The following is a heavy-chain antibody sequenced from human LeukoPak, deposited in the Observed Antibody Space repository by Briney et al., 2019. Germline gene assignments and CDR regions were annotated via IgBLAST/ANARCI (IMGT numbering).Heavy chain of an antibody. V-gene: IGHV1-69*05. J-gene: IGHJ3*02. CDR1: GGTFSSYA. CDR2: IIPIIGTA. D-gene: IGHD2-2*01. Sequence: SVKVSCKASGGTFSSYAISWVRQAPGQGLEWMGGIIPIIGTANYAQKFQGRVTMTRDTSTSTVYMELSSLRSEDTAVYYCASGEYCSSTSCSPRIDAFDIWGQGTMVTVSS. CDR3: ASGEYCSSTSCSPRIDAFDI.